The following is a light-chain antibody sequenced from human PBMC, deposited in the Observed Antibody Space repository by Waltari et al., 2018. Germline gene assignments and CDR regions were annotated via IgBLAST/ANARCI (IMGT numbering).Light chain of an antibody. V-gene: IGKV1-9*01. J-gene: IGKJ3*01. Sequence: DIQLTQSPSFLSASVGDRVTITCRASQGISSYLAWYQQKPGKAPKLLIYAAYTLQSGVPSRFSGSGSGTEFTLTISSLQPEDFATYYCQQLNSYPRPFTFGPGTKVDIK. CDR1: QGISSY. CDR3: QQLNSYPRPFT. CDR2: AAY.